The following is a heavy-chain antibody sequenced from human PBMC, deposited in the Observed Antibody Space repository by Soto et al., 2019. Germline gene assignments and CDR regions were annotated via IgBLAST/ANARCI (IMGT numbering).Heavy chain of an antibody. CDR3: ASQHDYGDYYYGMDV. CDR1: VGSFSGYY. J-gene: IGHJ6*02. D-gene: IGHD4-17*01. V-gene: IGHV4-34*01. CDR2: INHSGST. Sequence: AETLSLTCAVYVGSFSGYYWSWIRQPPGKGLEWIGEINHSGSTNYNPSLKSRVTISVDTSKNQFSLKLSSVTAADTAVYYCASQHDYGDYYYGMDVWGQGTTVTVSS.